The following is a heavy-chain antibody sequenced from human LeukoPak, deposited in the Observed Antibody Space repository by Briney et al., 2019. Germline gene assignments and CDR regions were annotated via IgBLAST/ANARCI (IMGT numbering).Heavy chain of an antibody. J-gene: IGHJ2*01. D-gene: IGHD3-16*01. Sequence: GGSLRLSCAASGFTFSSYSMNWVRQAPGKGLEWVSSISSSSSYIYYADSVKGRFTISRDNAKNSLYLQMNSLRAEDTAVYYCASDPVMATWYFHLWGRGTLVTVSS. CDR2: ISSSSSYI. CDR1: GFTFSSYS. V-gene: IGHV3-21*01. CDR3: ASDPVMATWYFHL.